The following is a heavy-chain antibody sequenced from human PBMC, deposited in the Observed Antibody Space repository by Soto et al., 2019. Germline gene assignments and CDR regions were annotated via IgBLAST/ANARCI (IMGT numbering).Heavy chain of an antibody. Sequence: SEALSLTCSVSGDSVTSGGYYWNWIRQPPGKGLEWIGYLNYGGGTNYDPPLKSRVTISVDTSKNQFSLKVTSVSAADTAVYYCARWDFYYGMDAWGQGTTVT. CDR2: LNYGGGT. CDR1: GDSVTSGGYY. CDR3: ARWDFYYGMDA. V-gene: IGHV4-61*08. J-gene: IGHJ6*02.